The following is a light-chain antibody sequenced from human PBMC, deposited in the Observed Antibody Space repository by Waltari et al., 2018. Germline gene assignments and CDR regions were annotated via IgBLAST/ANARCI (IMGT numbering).Light chain of an antibody. Sequence: AIRMTQSPSSFSASTGDRVTITCRASQGISSYLAWYQQKPGKAPKLLIYAASTLQSGVPSRFSCSGSGTDFTLTISCLQSEDFATYYCQQYYSTLFTFGPGTKVDIK. V-gene: IGKV1-8*01. CDR1: QGISSY. J-gene: IGKJ3*01. CDR2: AAS. CDR3: QQYYSTLFT.